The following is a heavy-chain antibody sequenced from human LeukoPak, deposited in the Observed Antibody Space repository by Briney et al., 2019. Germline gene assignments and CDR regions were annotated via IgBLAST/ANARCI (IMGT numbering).Heavy chain of an antibody. V-gene: IGHV3-7*03. CDR3: ARDWMYSNYF. J-gene: IGHJ4*02. CDR1: GFTFSDYA. D-gene: IGHD4-11*01. Sequence: GGSLRLSCVASGFTFSDYAMTWVRQAPGKGLEWVANIKQDGSEKYYVGSVKGRFTISRDNAKNSLYLQMNSLRAEDTAVYYCARDWMYSNYFRGQGTLVTVSS. CDR2: IKQDGSEK.